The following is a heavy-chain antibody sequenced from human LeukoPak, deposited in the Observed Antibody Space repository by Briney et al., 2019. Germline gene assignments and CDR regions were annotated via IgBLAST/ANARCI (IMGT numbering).Heavy chain of an antibody. CDR2: INYSGST. V-gene: IGHV4-39*01. Sequence: PSETLSLTCSVSGGAISSDSYYWGWIRQPPGKGLEWIASINYSGSTYYNPSLNSRATISVDTSKTQSSLRLSSVTAADTAVYYRARLSDFWGQGILVTVSS. CDR1: GGAISSDSYY. J-gene: IGHJ4*02. CDR3: ARLSDF.